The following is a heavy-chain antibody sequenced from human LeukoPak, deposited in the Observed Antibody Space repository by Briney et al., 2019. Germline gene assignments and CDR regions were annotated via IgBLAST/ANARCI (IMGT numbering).Heavy chain of an antibody. J-gene: IGHJ4*02. CDR2: ITSSSSSM. V-gene: IGHV3-21*01. Sequence: GGSLRLSCVASGFTFSIYTMSWVRQAPGKGLEWVSSITSSSSSMYSADSVKGRLTISRDNAKNSLYLQMNSLRAEDTAVYYCARDPDDYGDYSYFDYWGQGTLVTVSS. D-gene: IGHD4-17*01. CDR3: ARDPDDYGDYSYFDY. CDR1: GFTFSIYT.